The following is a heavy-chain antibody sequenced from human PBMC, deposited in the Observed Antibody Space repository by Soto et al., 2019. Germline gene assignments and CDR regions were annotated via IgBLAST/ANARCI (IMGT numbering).Heavy chain of an antibody. V-gene: IGHV3-9*01. CDR1: GFTFDDYA. CDR3: AKETLRLGHLDY. J-gene: IGHJ4*02. Sequence: LRLSCAASGFTFDDYAMHWVRQAPGKGLEWVSGISWNSGSIGYADSVKGRFTISRDNAKNSLYLQMNSLRAEDTALYYCAKETLRLGHLDYWGQGTLVTVSS. D-gene: IGHD3-16*01. CDR2: ISWNSGSI.